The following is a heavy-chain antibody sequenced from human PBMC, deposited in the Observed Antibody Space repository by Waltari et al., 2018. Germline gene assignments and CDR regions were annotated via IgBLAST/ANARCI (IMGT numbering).Heavy chain of an antibody. J-gene: IGHJ4*02. CDR2: SYYSGST. D-gene: IGHD6-13*01. Sequence: QVQLQESGPGLVKPSQTLSLTCTVSGGSISSGGYYWSWIRQHRGKGLEWIGYSYYSGSTYYNPSLNSLVTISVDTSKNQFSRKLSSVTAADTAVYYCARIRRSWYPRKENYFDYWGQGTLVTVSS. V-gene: IGHV4-31*01. CDR3: ARIRRSWYPRKENYFDY. CDR1: GGSISSGGYY.